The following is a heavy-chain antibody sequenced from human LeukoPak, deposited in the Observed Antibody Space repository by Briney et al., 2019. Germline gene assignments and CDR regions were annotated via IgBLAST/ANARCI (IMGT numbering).Heavy chain of an antibody. CDR2: IIPIFGTA. CDR1: GGTFSSYA. D-gene: IGHD5-18*01. V-gene: IGHV1-69*13. CDR3: ARSVRTAMDYFDY. J-gene: IGHJ4*02. Sequence: SVKVSCKASGGTFSSYAISWVRQAPGQGLEWMGGIIPIFGTANYAQKFQGRVTITADESTSTAYMELSSLRSEDTAAYYCARSVRTAMDYFDYWGQGTLVTVSS.